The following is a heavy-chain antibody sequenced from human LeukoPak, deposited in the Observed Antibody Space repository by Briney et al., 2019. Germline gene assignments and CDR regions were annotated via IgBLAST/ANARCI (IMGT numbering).Heavy chain of an antibody. CDR2: INAGNGNT. Sequence: GASVKVSCKASGYTFTSYAMHWVRQAPGQRLEWMGWINAGNGNTKYSQKFQGRVTMTEDTSTDTAYMELSSLRSEDTAVYYCATEGSVATTEPTYYFDYWGQGTLVTVSS. D-gene: IGHD1-1*01. CDR3: ATEGSVATTEPTYYFDY. V-gene: IGHV1-3*01. J-gene: IGHJ4*02. CDR1: GYTFTSYA.